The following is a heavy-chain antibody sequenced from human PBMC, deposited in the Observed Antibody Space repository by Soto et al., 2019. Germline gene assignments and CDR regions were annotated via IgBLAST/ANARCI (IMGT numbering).Heavy chain of an antibody. CDR1: GGTFSSYT. J-gene: IGHJ5*02. Sequence: QVQLVQSGAEVKKPGSSVKVSCKASGGTFSSYTISWVRQAPGQGLEWMGRIIPTLGIANYAQKFQGRVTITADKSTSTAYMELSSLRSEDTAVYHCARDARSSFDWFDPWGQGTLVTVSS. CDR3: ARDARSSFDWFDP. CDR2: IIPTLGIA. V-gene: IGHV1-69*08.